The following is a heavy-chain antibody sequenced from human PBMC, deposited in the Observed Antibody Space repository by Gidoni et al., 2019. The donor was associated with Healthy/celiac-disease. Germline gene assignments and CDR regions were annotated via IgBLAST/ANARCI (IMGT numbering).Heavy chain of an antibody. CDR2: IRGSGGST. D-gene: IGHD2-15*01. CDR3: AKWSDCSGGSCDARHFDY. CDR1: GFPFSSSA. J-gene: IGHJ4*02. V-gene: IGHV3-23*01. Sequence: EVQLLESGGGLVQPGGSLRLSCAASGFPFSSSAWSWVRQAPGKGLEWGSDIRGSGGSTYYADSVKGRFTISRDNTKNTLYLQMNSLRAEDTAVYYCAKWSDCSGGSCDARHFDYWGQGTLVTVSS.